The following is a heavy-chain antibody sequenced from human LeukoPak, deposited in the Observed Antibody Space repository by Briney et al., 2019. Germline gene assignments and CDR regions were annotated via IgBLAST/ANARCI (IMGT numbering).Heavy chain of an antibody. CDR2: MNPNSGNT. J-gene: IGHJ4*02. V-gene: IGHV1-8*01. Sequence: ASAKVSCKASGYTFTSYDVNWVRQATGQGLEWMGWMNPNSGNTGYAQKFQGRVTMTRNTSISTAYMELSSLRSEDTAVYYCARGEFLGYCSGGSCYGGDYWGQGTLVTVSS. CDR3: ARGEFLGYCSGGSCYGGDY. D-gene: IGHD2-15*01. CDR1: GYTFTSYD.